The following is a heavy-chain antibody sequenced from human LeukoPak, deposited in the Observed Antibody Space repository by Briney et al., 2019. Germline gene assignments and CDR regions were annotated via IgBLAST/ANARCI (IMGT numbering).Heavy chain of an antibody. CDR2: ISGSGATT. CDR1: GFTFSSFA. CDR3: ARLGATGSSLYMDV. D-gene: IGHD1-1*01. Sequence: PGGSLRLSCAASGFTFSSFAMNWVRQAPGKGLEWVSTISGSGATTYSAASVEGRFTISRDNAKNSLYLQMNSLRAEDTAVYYCARLGATGSSLYMDVWGKGTTVTASS. J-gene: IGHJ6*03. V-gene: IGHV3-23*01.